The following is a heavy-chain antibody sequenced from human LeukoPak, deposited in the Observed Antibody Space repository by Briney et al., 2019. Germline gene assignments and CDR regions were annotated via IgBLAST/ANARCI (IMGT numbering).Heavy chain of an antibody. V-gene: IGHV3-74*01. J-gene: IGHJ4*02. CDR3: ATKQWLAPPPDS. Sequence: GGSLRLSCAASGFTFSKYWMLWVRQAPGQGLERVSRINTDGTVTTYADSVKGRFTVSRDNADNTMFLQMNSVRDEDTAVYYCATKQWLAPPPDSWGQGTPVTVSS. D-gene: IGHD6-19*01. CDR1: GFTFSKYW. CDR2: INTDGTVT.